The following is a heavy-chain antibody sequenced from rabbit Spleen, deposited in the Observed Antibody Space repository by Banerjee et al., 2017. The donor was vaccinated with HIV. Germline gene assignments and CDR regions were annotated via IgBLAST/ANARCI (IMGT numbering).Heavy chain of an antibody. CDR3: ATSAGWTSYHYVLDL. Sequence: QSLEESGGDLVKPGASLTLTCTASGFDFSSSYYTCWVRQAPGKGLEWIACIYADISGSTYYASWAKGRFTISKTSSTTVTLQMTSLTAADTATYFCATSAGWTSYHYVLDLWGPGTLVTVS. CDR1: GFDFSSSYY. CDR2: IYADISGST. V-gene: IGHV1S40*01. J-gene: IGHJ6*01. D-gene: IGHD6-1*01.